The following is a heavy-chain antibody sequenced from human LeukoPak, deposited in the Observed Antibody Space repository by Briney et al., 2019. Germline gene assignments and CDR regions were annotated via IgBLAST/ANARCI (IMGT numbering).Heavy chain of an antibody. Sequence: GGSLRLSCAASGFTYSINDMNWVRQGPGKGLEWVSYITSSSSTVYYADSVKGRFTISRDNAKNTLYLQMNSLRAEDTALYYCVRQFASWGQGTLVTVFS. CDR3: VRQFAS. CDR1: GFTYSIND. V-gene: IGHV3-48*04. CDR2: ITSSSSTV. J-gene: IGHJ4*02.